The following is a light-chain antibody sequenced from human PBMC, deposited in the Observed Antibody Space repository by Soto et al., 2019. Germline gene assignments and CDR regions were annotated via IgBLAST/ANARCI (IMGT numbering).Light chain of an antibody. Sequence: QSALTQPASVSGSPGQSITISCSGTTSDVGGYNLVSWYQQHTAKAPKLLIYEGTQRPSGVSSRFSGSKSGNTASLTISGLQAEDEADYYCCSYASSSSYVSGSGTKVTVL. CDR1: TSDVGGYNL. CDR2: EGT. J-gene: IGLJ1*01. V-gene: IGLV2-23*01. CDR3: CSYASSSSYV.